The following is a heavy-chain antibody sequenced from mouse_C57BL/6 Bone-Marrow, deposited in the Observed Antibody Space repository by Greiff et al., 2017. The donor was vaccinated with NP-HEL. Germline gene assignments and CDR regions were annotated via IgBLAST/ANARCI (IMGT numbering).Heavy chain of an antibody. J-gene: IGHJ4*01. V-gene: IGHV3-6*01. CDR1: GYSITSGYY. CDR3: ARENSNYVYYAMDY. Sequence: EVKLQESGPGLVKPSQSLSLTCSVTGYSITSGYYWNWIRQFPGNKLEWMGYISYDGSNNYNPSLKNRISITRDTSKNQFFLKLNSVTTEDTATYYCARENSNYVYYAMDYWGQGTSVTVSS. CDR2: ISYDGSN. D-gene: IGHD2-5*01.